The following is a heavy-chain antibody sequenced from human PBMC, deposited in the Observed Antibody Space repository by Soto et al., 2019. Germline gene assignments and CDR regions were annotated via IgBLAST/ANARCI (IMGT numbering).Heavy chain of an antibody. D-gene: IGHD6-19*01. V-gene: IGHV4-34*01. J-gene: IGHJ4*02. CDR1: GGSFSGYY. Sequence: NPSETLSLTCAVYGGSFSGYYWSWIRQPPGKGLEWIGEINHSGSTNYNPSLKSRVTISVDTSKNQFSLKLSSVTAADTAVYYCARARYSSFDYWGQGTLVTVSS. CDR2: INHSGST. CDR3: ARARYSSFDY.